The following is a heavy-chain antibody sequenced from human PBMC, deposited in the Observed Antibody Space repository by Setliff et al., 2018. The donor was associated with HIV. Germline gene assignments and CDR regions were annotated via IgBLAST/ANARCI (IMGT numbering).Heavy chain of an antibody. CDR2: INHSGST. Sequence: SETLSLTCAVYGGSFNGYYWSWIRQPPGKGLECIGEINHSGSTNYNPSLKSRVTMSVDKSKNQFSLSLSSVTAADTAVYYCARGLSFYDPGGFDYWGQGTLVTVSS. J-gene: IGHJ4*02. V-gene: IGHV4-34*01. CDR3: ARGLSFYDPGGFDY. D-gene: IGHD3-22*01. CDR1: GGSFNGYY.